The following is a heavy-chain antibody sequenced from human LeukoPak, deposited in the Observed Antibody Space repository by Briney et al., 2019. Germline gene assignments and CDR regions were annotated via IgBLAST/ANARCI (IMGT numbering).Heavy chain of an antibody. D-gene: IGHD6-13*01. CDR1: GFTSSSYA. V-gene: IGHV3-23*01. J-gene: IGHJ4*02. CDR3: AKAAAAPGFDF. CDR2: VSGSGDRM. Sequence: GSLRLSCAASGFTSSSYALNWVRQAPGKGLEWVATVSGSGDRMYYADSVKGRFTISRDNSKNTIYLQMNSLRAEDTALYYCAKAAAAPGFDFWGQGTLVTVSS.